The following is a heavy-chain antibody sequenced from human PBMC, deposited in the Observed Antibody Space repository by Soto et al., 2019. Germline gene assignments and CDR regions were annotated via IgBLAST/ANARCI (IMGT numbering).Heavy chain of an antibody. CDR3: ARVGGFGELLRFDP. CDR1: GGSISSYY. V-gene: IGHV4-59*01. Sequence: PSETLSLTCTVSGGSISSYYWSWIRQPPGKGLEWIGYIYYSGSTNYNPSLKSRVTISVDTSKNQFSLKLSSVTAADTAVYYCARVGGFGELLRFDPWGKGTLVTVSS. CDR2: IYYSGST. D-gene: IGHD3-10*01. J-gene: IGHJ5*02.